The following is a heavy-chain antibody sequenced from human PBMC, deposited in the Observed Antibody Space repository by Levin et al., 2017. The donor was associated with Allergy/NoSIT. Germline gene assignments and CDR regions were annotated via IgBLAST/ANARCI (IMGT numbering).Heavy chain of an antibody. J-gene: IGHJ3*02. D-gene: IGHD4-17*01. CDR3: AYGDYWGGGAFDI. CDR1: GFTFSSHA. Sequence: HGESLKISCAASGFTFSSHAMSWVRQAPGKGLEWVSAFSGSGGNTHYADSVKGRFTISRDNPKNTLYLQMNNLRVEDTAIYYCAYGDYWGGGAFDIWGQGTMVIVSS. CDR2: FSGSGGNT. V-gene: IGHV3-23*01.